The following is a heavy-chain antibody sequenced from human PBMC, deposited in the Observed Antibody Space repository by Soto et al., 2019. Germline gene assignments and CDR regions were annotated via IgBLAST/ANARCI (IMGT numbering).Heavy chain of an antibody. J-gene: IGHJ4*02. V-gene: IGHV1-46*01. CDR2: INPSGGST. CDR3: ARDIGIAARFFDY. CDR1: GYTFTSYY. D-gene: IGHD6-6*01. Sequence: QVQLVQSGAEVKKPGASVKVSCKASGYTFTSYYMHWVRQAPGQGLEWMGIINPSGGSTSYAQKFQGRVTMTRDTSTSKVYLELSSLRAEATDVYSCARDIGIAARFFDYWGQGTLVTVSS.